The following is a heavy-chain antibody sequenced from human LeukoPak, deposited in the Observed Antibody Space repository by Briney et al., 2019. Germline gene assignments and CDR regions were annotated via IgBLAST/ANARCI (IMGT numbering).Heavy chain of an antibody. CDR1: GGSVSSGSYY. Sequence: PSETLSLTCTVSGGSVSSGSYYWSCIRQPPGKGLEWIGYIYYSGSTNYNPSLKSRVTISVDTSKNQFSLKLSSVTAADTAVYYCARGQFGEGDPWGQGTLVTVSS. CDR3: ARGQFGEGDP. D-gene: IGHD3-10*01. CDR2: IYYSGST. V-gene: IGHV4-61*01. J-gene: IGHJ5*02.